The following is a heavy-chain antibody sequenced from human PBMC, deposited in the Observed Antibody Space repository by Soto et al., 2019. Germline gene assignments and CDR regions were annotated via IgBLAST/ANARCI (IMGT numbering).Heavy chain of an antibody. CDR1: GYAFTTYG. CDR2: ISAHNGNT. Sequence: QVHLVQSGAEVKKPGASVEVSCQGSGYAFTTYGITWVRQAPGQGLEWMGWISAHNGNTNYAQKLQGRVTVTRDTSTSTAYMELRSLRYDDTAVYYCARGRYGDYWGQGALVTLSS. V-gene: IGHV1-18*01. J-gene: IGHJ4*02. D-gene: IGHD1-1*01. CDR3: ARGRYGDY.